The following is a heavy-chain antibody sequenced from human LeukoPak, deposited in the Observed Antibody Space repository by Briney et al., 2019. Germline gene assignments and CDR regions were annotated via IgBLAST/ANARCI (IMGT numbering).Heavy chain of an antibody. CDR3: ARRYYDILTGSFDY. Sequence: PSETLSLTCTVSGGSVSSGSYYWSWIRQPPGKGLEWIGYIYYSGSTNYNPSLKSRVTISVDTSKNQFSLKLSSVTAADTAVYYCARRYYDILTGSFDYWGQGTLVTVLS. D-gene: IGHD3-9*01. CDR2: IYYSGST. V-gene: IGHV4-61*01. CDR1: GGSVSSGSYY. J-gene: IGHJ4*02.